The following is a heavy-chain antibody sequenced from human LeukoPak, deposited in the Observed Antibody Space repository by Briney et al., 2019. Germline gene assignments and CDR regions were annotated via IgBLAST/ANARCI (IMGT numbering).Heavy chain of an antibody. V-gene: IGHV1-2*02. CDR2: INPNSGGT. D-gene: IGHD6-13*01. Sequence: ASAKVSCKASGYTFTGSYMHWVRQAPGQGLEWMGWINPNSGGTNYAQKFQGRVTMTRNTSISTAYMELSSLRSEDTAVYYCARGPSAAGYYYYYYMDVWGKGTTVTISS. CDR1: GYTFTGSY. CDR3: ARGPSAAGYYYYYYMDV. J-gene: IGHJ6*03.